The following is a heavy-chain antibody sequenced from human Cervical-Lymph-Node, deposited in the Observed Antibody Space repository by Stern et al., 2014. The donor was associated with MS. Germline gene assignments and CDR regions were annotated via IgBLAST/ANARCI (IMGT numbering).Heavy chain of an antibody. CDR2: ISSNGSRT. V-gene: IGHV3-64*01. Sequence: EVQLVESGGGLVHPGGSLRLSCAASGFSFSSNAMHWVRQAPGQGLEFVSAISSNGSRTYYASSVEVRFTISRDNSKNTLYLRMGSLRTDDMAVYYCARGGVGAITWGQGTLVTVSS. CDR3: ARGGVGAIT. CDR1: GFSFSSNA. D-gene: IGHD1-26*01. J-gene: IGHJ4*02.